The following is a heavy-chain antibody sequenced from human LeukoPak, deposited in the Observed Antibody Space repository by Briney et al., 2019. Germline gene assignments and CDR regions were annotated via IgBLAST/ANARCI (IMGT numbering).Heavy chain of an antibody. Sequence: ASETLSLTCTVSGGSISSYYWSWIRQPPGKGLEWIGYIYYSGSTNYNPSLKSRVTISVDTSKNQFSLKLSSVTAADTAVYYCARDNWQQLVPYGFDYWGQGTLVTVSS. CDR2: IYYSGST. J-gene: IGHJ4*02. V-gene: IGHV4-59*01. CDR1: GGSISSYY. D-gene: IGHD6-13*01. CDR3: ARDNWQQLVPYGFDY.